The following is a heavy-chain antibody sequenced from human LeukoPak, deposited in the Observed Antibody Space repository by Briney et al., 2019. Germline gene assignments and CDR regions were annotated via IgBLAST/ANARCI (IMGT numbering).Heavy chain of an antibody. Sequence: GRSLRLSCAASGFSFSSYAMSCVCQAPGKGLEWVSAISGSGGSTYYADSVKGRFTISRDNSKNTLYLQMNSLRAEDTAVYYCAKDGSSSSLIYYYYYCMDVGGQGTTVTVSS. D-gene: IGHD6-6*01. CDR1: GFSFSSYA. J-gene: IGHJ6*02. CDR3: AKDGSSSSLIYYYYYCMDV. V-gene: IGHV3-23*01. CDR2: ISGSGGST.